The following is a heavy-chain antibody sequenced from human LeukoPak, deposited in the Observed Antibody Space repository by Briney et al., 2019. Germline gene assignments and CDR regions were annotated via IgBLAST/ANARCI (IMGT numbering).Heavy chain of an antibody. J-gene: IGHJ4*02. D-gene: IGHD1-26*01. CDR3: AKGSQSWESHFDC. CDR2: MSASGGSA. V-gene: IGHV3-23*01. Sequence: GGSLRLSCAASGFTFSSYVMTWVRQAPGKGLEWVSGMSASGGSAYYADSVKGRFIISRDTSKNTLFLQMNSLRAEDTAIYYCAKGSQSWESHFDCWGQGSLVTVSS. CDR1: GFTFSSYV.